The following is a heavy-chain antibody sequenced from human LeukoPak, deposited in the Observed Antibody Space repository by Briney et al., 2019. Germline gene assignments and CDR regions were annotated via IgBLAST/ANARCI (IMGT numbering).Heavy chain of an antibody. V-gene: IGHV1-8*01. J-gene: IGHJ4*02. CDR1: GYTFTSYD. CDR2: MNPNSGNT. Sequence: ASVKVSCKASGYTFTSYDINWGRQATGQGLEWMGWMNPNSGNTGYAQKFQGRVTMTRNTSISTAYMELSSLRSEDTAVYYCASARYSSGWYEGLYFDYWGQGTLVTVSS. D-gene: IGHD6-19*01. CDR3: ASARYSSGWYEGLYFDY.